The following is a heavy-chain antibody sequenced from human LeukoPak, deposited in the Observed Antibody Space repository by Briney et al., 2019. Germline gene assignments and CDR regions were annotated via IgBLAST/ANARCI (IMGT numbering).Heavy chain of an antibody. CDR1: GFTFSGYA. Sequence: TGGSLRLSCAASGFTFSGYAMSWVRQAPGKGLEWVSAISGSGGSTYYADSVKGRFTIPRDNSKNTLYLQMNSLRAEDTAVYYCAKAYDFWSGYYTGSTYWGQGTLVTVSS. V-gene: IGHV3-23*01. D-gene: IGHD3-3*01. CDR3: AKAYDFWSGYYTGSTY. J-gene: IGHJ4*02. CDR2: ISGSGGST.